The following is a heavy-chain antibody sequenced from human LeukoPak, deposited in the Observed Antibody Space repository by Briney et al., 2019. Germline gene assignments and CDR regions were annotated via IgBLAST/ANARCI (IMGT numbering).Heavy chain of an antibody. Sequence: SETLSLTCTVSGGSISSYYWSWIRQPPGKGLEWIGYIYYSGSTNYNPSLKSRVTISIDTSKNQFSLKLSSVTAADTAVYYCARDKTSGYFDYWGQGTLVTVSS. CDR2: IYYSGST. J-gene: IGHJ4*02. V-gene: IGHV4-59*01. D-gene: IGHD1-1*01. CDR1: GGSISSYY. CDR3: ARDKTSGYFDY.